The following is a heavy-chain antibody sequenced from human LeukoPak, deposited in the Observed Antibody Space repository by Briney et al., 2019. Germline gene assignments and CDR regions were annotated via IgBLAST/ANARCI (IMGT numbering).Heavy chain of an antibody. Sequence: SETLSLTCAVYGGSFSGYYWSWIRQPPGKGLEWIGEINHSGSTNYNPSLKSRVTISVDTSKNRFSLKLSSVTAADTAVYYCARGRNYYGSGSPMDVWGQGTTVTVSS. V-gene: IGHV4-34*01. CDR3: ARGRNYYGSGSPMDV. CDR2: INHSGST. J-gene: IGHJ6*02. D-gene: IGHD3-10*01. CDR1: GGSFSGYY.